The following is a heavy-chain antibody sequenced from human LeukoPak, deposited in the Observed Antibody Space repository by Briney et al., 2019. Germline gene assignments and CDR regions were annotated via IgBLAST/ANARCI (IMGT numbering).Heavy chain of an antibody. J-gene: IGHJ5*02. CDR1: GGTFSSYA. Sequence: ASVKVSRKASGGTFSSYAISWVRQAPGQGLEWMGGIIPIFGTANYAQKFQGSVTITTDESTSTAYMELSSLRSEDTAVYYCAREGITGTTVRFDPWGQGTLVTVSS. CDR2: IIPIFGTA. V-gene: IGHV1-69*05. D-gene: IGHD1-7*01. CDR3: AREGITGTTVRFDP.